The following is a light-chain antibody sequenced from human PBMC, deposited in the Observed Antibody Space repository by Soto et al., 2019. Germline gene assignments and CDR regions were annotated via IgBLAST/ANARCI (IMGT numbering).Light chain of an antibody. J-gene: IGKJ1*01. V-gene: IGKV1-5*03. Sequence: DIQITQSPSTLSGSVGDRVTITCRASQTIRIWLAWYQQKPGKAPKLLIYKASTLKSGVQSRFIGSGSGTEFHRTISSLQPDDFSTYYCKHYNCYSDAFDKVTKVEI. CDR3: KHYNCYSDA. CDR2: KAS. CDR1: QTIRIW.